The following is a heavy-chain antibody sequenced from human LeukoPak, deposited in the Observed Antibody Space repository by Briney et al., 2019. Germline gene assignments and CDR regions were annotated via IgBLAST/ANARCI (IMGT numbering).Heavy chain of an antibody. CDR3: ATTIIIAARHSGFDY. Sequence: ASVKVSCKASGYTFTGYYVHWVRQAPGQGLEWMGRINPNSGGTNYAQKFQGRVTMTRDTSISTAYMELSRLRSDDTAVYYCATTIIIAARHSGFDYWGQGTLVTVSS. D-gene: IGHD6-6*01. V-gene: IGHV1-2*06. CDR2: INPNSGGT. J-gene: IGHJ4*02. CDR1: GYTFTGYY.